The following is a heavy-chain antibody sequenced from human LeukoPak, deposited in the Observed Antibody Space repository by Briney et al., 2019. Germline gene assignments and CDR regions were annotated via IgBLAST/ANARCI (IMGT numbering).Heavy chain of an antibody. Sequence: GGSLRLSCAASGIAFSSNAMSWVRQTPGKGLEWVSSISSSGDITSYADSVKGRFTISRDKSKNTLYLQMNSLRAEDTAVYYCARDLAWDAFDIWGQGTMVTVSS. CDR3: ARDLAWDAFDI. J-gene: IGHJ3*02. V-gene: IGHV3-23*01. CDR2: ISSSGDIT. CDR1: GIAFSSNA.